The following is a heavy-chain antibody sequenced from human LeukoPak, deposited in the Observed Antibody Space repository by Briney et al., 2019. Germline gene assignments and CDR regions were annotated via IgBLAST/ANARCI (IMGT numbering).Heavy chain of an antibody. CDR2: ISGSGGST. CDR3: AKDRHSGSSPFDY. Sequence: GGSLRLSCAASGFTFSSYAMSWVRQAPGKGLEWVSAISGSGGSTYYADSVKGRFTISRDNSKNTLYLQMNSLRAEGTAVYYCAKDRHSGSSPFDYWGQGTLVTVSS. D-gene: IGHD1-26*01. V-gene: IGHV3-23*01. CDR1: GFTFSSYA. J-gene: IGHJ4*02.